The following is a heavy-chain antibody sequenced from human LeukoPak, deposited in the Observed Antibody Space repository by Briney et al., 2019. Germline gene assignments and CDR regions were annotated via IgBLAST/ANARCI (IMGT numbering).Heavy chain of an antibody. J-gene: IGHJ4*02. D-gene: IGHD3-16*01. CDR2: ISPSGSST. Sequence: ASVKVSCKASGYTFTNYYMHWVRQAPGQGLEWMGIISPSGSSTTYAQKFQGRVTMTRDMSTTTVYMELSSLGSEDTAVYYCARDNDSRDPPHFDYWGQGTLVTVSS. V-gene: IGHV1-46*01. CDR3: ARDNDSRDPPHFDY. CDR1: GYTFTNYY.